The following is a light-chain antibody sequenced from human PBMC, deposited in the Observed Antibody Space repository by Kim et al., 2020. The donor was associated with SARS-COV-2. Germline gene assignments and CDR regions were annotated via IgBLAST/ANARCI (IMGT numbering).Light chain of an antibody. CDR2: WAS. Sequence: ATINCKSSQNILYSSNNKNYLAWYQQKPGQPPKLLIYWASTRESGVPERFSGSGSGTDFTLTISSLQAEDVAVYYCQQYYSTPGTFGPGTKVDIK. CDR1: QNILYSSNNKNY. J-gene: IGKJ3*01. V-gene: IGKV4-1*01. CDR3: QQYYSTPGT.